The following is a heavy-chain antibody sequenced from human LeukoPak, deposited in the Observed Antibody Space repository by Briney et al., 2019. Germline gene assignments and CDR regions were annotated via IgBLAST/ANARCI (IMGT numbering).Heavy chain of an antibody. V-gene: IGHV3-74*01. Sequence: GGSLRLSCAASGLTFSSHWMHWVRQAPGKGLVWVSRITNDGSSTTYADSVKGRFTISRDNAKNMLYLQVNSLRAEDTAVYYCARAGRGWFGSMDVWGQGTTVTVSS. CDR1: GLTFSSHW. J-gene: IGHJ6*02. D-gene: IGHD3-10*01. CDR2: ITNDGSST. CDR3: ARAGRGWFGSMDV.